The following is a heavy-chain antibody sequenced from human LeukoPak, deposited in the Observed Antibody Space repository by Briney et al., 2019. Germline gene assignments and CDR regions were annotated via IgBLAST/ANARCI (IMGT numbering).Heavy chain of an antibody. D-gene: IGHD2-2*01. Sequence: SETLSLTCAVYGGSFSGYYWSWIRQPPGKGLEWIGEINHSGSTNYNPSLKGRVTISVDTSKNQFSLKLSSVTAADTAVYYCAREVGLGYCSSTSCFRFDPWVQGTLVTVSS. J-gene: IGHJ5*02. V-gene: IGHV4-34*01. CDR2: INHSGST. CDR1: GGSFSGYY. CDR3: AREVGLGYCSSTSCFRFDP.